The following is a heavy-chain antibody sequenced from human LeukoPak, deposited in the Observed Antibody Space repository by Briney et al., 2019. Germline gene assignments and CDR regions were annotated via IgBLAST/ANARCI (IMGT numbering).Heavy chain of an antibody. CDR2: IWFSGINK. Sequence: GGSLRLSCAASGFAFSNYGMQWVRQAPGKGLEWVAAIWFSGINKYHADSLKGRFTISRDNSKNMLYLQMNSLRADDTAVYYCARDLEDSSPFGAFDLWGQGTMVTVSS. CDR3: ARDLEDSSPFGAFDL. CDR1: GFAFSNYG. J-gene: IGHJ3*01. D-gene: IGHD3-22*01. V-gene: IGHV3-33*01.